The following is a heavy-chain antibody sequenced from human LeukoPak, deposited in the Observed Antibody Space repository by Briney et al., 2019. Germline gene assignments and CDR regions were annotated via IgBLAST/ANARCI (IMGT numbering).Heavy chain of an antibody. Sequence: GGSLRLSCAASGFSFSNYWMHWVRQAPGKGLVWVSRIDFDGTDTVYADSVKGRFTISRDNAKNTLYLQMNSLKAEDTAVYYCARDGNSTVDFDYWAREPWSPSP. CDR3: ARDGNSTVDFDY. CDR2: IDFDGTDT. CDR1: GFSFSNYW. J-gene: IGHJ4*02. D-gene: IGHD1-14*01. V-gene: IGHV3-74*01.